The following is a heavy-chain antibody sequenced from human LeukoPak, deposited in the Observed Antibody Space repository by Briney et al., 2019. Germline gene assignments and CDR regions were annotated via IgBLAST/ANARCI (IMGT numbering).Heavy chain of an antibody. CDR1: GFTFSSYG. CDR3: ARERGYSYGAHCDY. D-gene: IGHD5-18*01. Sequence: GGSPRLSCAASGFTFSSYGMHWVRQVPGKGLEWVAVIWYDGSNKYYADSVKGRFTISRDNSKNTVYLQMNSLKVEDTAVYYCARERGYSYGAHCDYWGQGTLVTVSS. J-gene: IGHJ4*02. CDR2: IWYDGSNK. V-gene: IGHV3-33*01.